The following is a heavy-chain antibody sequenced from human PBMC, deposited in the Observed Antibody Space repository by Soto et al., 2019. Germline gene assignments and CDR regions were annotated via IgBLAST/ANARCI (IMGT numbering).Heavy chain of an antibody. CDR2: IYTSGNT. V-gene: IGHV4-4*07. J-gene: IGHJ5*02. CDR1: GGSISNDY. CDR3: AGADTGDNGRAFDP. D-gene: IGHD4-17*01. Sequence: SETLSLTCTVSGGSISNDYWSWIRQPAGKGLEWIGRIYTSGNTNYNPSLKGRVTMSVDMSKKQFSLKLSSVAAADTAVYYCAGADTGDNGRAFDPWGQGTLVNAPS.